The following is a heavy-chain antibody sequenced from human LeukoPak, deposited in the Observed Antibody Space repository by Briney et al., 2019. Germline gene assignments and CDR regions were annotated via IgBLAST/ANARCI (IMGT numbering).Heavy chain of an antibody. CDR3: ASGKQWLVGGDAFDI. D-gene: IGHD6-19*01. J-gene: IGHJ3*02. CDR1: GFTFSDYY. V-gene: IGHV3-11*06. CDR2: ISSSSSYA. Sequence: GGSLRLSCAASGFTFSDYYMSWIRQAPGKGLEWVSYISSSSSYANYADSVKGRFTISRDNAKNSLYLQMNSLRAEDTAVYYCASGKQWLVGGDAFDIWGQGTMVTVSS.